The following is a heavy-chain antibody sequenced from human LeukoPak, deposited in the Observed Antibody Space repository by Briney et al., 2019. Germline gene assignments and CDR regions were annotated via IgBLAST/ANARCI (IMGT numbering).Heavy chain of an antibody. CDR1: GYTFTSYY. CDR2: INPSGGST. V-gene: IGHV1-46*01. CDR3: ARERLKIAVAGTGYFDY. D-gene: IGHD6-19*01. J-gene: IGHJ4*02. Sequence: ASVKVSCKASGYTFTSYYIHWVRQAPGQGLEWMGLINPSGGSTSYAQKLQGRVTMTRDTSTSTVYMELSSLRSEDAAVYYCARERLKIAVAGTGYFDYWGQGTLVTVSS.